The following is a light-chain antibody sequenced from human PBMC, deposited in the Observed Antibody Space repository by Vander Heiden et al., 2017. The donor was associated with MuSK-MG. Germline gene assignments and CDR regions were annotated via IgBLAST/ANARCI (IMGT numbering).Light chain of an antibody. CDR2: GAS. J-gene: IGKJ1*01. CDR3: QQDGSSVRT. Sequence: EIVLTQSPGTLSLSPGERATLSCRASQSVISSYLAWYQQKPGQAPRLLIYGASSRATGIPARFRGSGSGTDFTFTISRLEPEDFGVYYCQQDGSSVRTFGQGTKVEIK. CDR1: QSVISSY. V-gene: IGKV3-20*01.